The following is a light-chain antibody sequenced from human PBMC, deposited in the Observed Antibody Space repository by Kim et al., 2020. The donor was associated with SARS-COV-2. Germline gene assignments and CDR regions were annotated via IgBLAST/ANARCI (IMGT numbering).Light chain of an antibody. J-gene: IGLJ3*02. CDR1: SGHSRYT. Sequence: SVKHTWTLSSGHSRYTFACHQQQPEKGPRYLMTLNGNGHHSKGAGITHRFSGSSSGAERSITISSRQSVDEADYYCQTLGTGIHWVFGGGTQLTVL. V-gene: IGLV4-69*01. CDR3: QTLGTGIHWV. CDR2: LNGNGHH.